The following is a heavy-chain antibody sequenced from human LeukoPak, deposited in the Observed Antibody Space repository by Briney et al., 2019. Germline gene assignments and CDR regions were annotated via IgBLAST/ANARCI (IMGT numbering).Heavy chain of an antibody. CDR2: IFYSGTT. CDR1: GGSISTSTYF. J-gene: IGHJ5*02. D-gene: IGHD2-21*01. CDR3: ARHAIMIAIDTYNWLDP. Sequence: SEALSLTCTVSGGSISTSTYFWGWVRQPPGKGLEWIGSIFYSGTTYYNPSLKSRVTISVDTSKNQLSLKLYSVTAADTAVYYCARHAIMIAIDTYNWLDPWGQGTLVTVSS. V-gene: IGHV4-39*01.